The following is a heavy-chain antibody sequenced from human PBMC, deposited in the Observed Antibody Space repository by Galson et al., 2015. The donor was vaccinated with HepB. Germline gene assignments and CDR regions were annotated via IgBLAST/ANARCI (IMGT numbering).Heavy chain of an antibody. J-gene: IGHJ3*02. CDR1: GFTFSSYG. V-gene: IGHV3-33*08. CDR2: IWYDGSNK. D-gene: IGHD5-12*01. Sequence: SLRLSCAASGFTFSSYGMHWVRQAPGKGLEWVAVIWYDGSNKYYADSVKGRFTISRDNSKNTLYLQMNSLRAEDTAVYYCARRGGRVYSGYDRDDAFDIWGQETMVTVSS. CDR3: ARRGGRVYSGYDRDDAFDI.